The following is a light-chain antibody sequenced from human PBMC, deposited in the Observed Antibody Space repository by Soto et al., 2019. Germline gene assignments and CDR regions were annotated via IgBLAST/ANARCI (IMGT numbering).Light chain of an antibody. J-gene: IGLJ2*01. V-gene: IGLV3-1*01. CDR3: QAWDRSTVV. Sequence: SYELTQPPSVSVSPGQTASITCSGDKLGDKYACWYQQKPGQSPVLVIYQDSKRPSGIPERFSGSNSGNTATLTISGTQAMDEADYYCQAWDRSTVVFGGGTKLTL. CDR1: KLGDKY. CDR2: QDS.